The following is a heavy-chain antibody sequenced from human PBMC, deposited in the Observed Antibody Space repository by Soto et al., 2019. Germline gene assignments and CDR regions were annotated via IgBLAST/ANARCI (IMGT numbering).Heavy chain of an antibody. V-gene: IGHV3-7*05. Sequence: GGSLRLSCAASGFTFSSYAMSWVRQAPGKGLEWVANINQDGSEKYYVDSVKGRFTISRDNAKNSLYLQMNSLRAEDTAVYYCARGNWNYGYWGQGTLVTVSS. J-gene: IGHJ4*02. CDR3: ARGNWNYGY. CDR2: INQDGSEK. D-gene: IGHD1-7*01. CDR1: GFTFSSYA.